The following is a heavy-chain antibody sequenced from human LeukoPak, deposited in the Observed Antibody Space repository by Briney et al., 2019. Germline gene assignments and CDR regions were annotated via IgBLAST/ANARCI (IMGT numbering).Heavy chain of an antibody. CDR2: IIPILGIA. Sequence: SVKVSCKASGGTFSSYAISWVRQAPGQGLEWMGRIIPILGIANYAQKFQGRVTITADKSTSTAYTELSSLRSEDQAVYYFARTSVGMATIYLDSWAQGPLVTVSP. V-gene: IGHV1-69*04. CDR1: GGTFSSYA. CDR3: ARTSVGMATIYLDS. J-gene: IGHJ4*02. D-gene: IGHD5-24*01.